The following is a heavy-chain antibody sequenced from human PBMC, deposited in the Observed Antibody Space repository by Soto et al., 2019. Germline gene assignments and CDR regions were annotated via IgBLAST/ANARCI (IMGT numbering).Heavy chain of an antibody. CDR3: ERENRNIVLMVYAIGHYYYYGMDV. V-gene: IGHV3-7*03. D-gene: IGHD2-8*01. Sequence: WGSLRLSCAASGFTFSSYWMSWVRQAPGKGLEWVANIKQDGIEKYYVDSEKGRVTISRDNAKHSLYLQMNSLRAEDTAVYYCERENRNIVLMVYAIGHYYYYGMDVWGQGYTVT. J-gene: IGHJ6*02. CDR2: IKQDGIEK. CDR1: GFTFSSYW.